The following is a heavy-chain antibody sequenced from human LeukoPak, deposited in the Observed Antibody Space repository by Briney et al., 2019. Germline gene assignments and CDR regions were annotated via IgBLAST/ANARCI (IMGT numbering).Heavy chain of an antibody. CDR2: IKQDGSEK. CDR3: AKASYGSGYFDY. Sequence: GGSLRLSCAASGFTFSSYWMSWVRQAPGKGLEWVANIKQDGSEKYYADSVKGRFTISRDNSKKSLYLQMNSLRTDDIALYYCAKASYGSGYFDYRGQGTLVTVSS. V-gene: IGHV3-7*03. D-gene: IGHD3-10*01. J-gene: IGHJ4*02. CDR1: GFTFSSYW.